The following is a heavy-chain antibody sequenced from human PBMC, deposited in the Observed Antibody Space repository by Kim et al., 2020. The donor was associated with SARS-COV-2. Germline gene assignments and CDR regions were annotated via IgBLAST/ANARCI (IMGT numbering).Heavy chain of an antibody. Sequence: GGSLRLSCAASGFTFSSYWMHWVRQAPGKGLVWVSRINSDGSSTSYADSVKGRFTNSRDNAKNTLYLQMNGLRVEDTAVHYCARGYSGSYRIDYWGQGTLATVSS. CDR2: INSDGSST. CDR3: ARGYSGSYRIDY. V-gene: IGHV3-74*01. D-gene: IGHD1-26*01. CDR1: GFTFSSYW. J-gene: IGHJ4*02.